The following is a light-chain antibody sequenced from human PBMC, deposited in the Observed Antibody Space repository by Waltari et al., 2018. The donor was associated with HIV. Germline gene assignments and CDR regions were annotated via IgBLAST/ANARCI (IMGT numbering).Light chain of an antibody. Sequence: QSALTQPASVSGSPGQSITISCTGTSSDVGRYNLVSWYQQHPGKAPKVMIYEVSNRPSGVSNLFSGSKSGNTASLTISGLQAEDEADYYCCSYAGSSTFYVFGTGTKVTVL. CDR2: EVS. CDR1: SSDVGRYNL. V-gene: IGLV2-23*02. CDR3: CSYAGSSTFYV. J-gene: IGLJ1*01.